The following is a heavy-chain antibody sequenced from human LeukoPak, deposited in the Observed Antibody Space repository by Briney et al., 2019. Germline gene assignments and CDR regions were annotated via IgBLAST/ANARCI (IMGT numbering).Heavy chain of an antibody. V-gene: IGHV4-38-2*02. CDR3: ARVLGGSYPHRYYYYYYMDV. CDR2: IYHSGST. D-gene: IGHD1-26*01. CDR1: GYSISSGYY. Sequence: SETLSLTCTVSGYSISSGYYWGWIRQPPGKGLEWIGSIYHSGSTYYNPSLKSRVTISVDTSKNQFSLKLSSVTAADTAVYYCARVLGGSYPHRYYYYYYMDVWGKGTTVTVSS. J-gene: IGHJ6*03.